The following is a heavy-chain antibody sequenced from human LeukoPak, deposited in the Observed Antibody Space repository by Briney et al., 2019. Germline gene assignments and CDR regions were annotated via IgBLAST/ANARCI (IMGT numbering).Heavy chain of an antibody. J-gene: IGHJ4*02. CDR2: INPRGTST. D-gene: IGHD6-19*01. Sequence: ASVKVSCKASRYSFTSHYMNWVRQAPGRGLEWMGLINPRGTSTIYAEKFQGKIIMTRDMSTTTDYMELSSLKSDDTAVYYCARDIAVAGEPDYWGQGTLVTVSS. CDR1: RYSFTSHY. V-gene: IGHV1-46*01. CDR3: ARDIAVAGEPDY.